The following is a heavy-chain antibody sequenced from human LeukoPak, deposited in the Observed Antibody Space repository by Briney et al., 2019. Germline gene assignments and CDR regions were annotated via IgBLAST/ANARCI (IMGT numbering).Heavy chain of an antibody. CDR3: ARCRRGIIQL. CDR2: IYYSGSP. CDR1: GGSISSYY. D-gene: IGHD5-18*01. Sequence: SETLSLTCTVSGGSISSYYWSWIRQPPGKGLEWIGYIYYSGSPNYNPSLKSRVTISVDTSRNQFSLKLSSVTAADTAVYYCARCRRGIIQLWGQGTLVTVSS. J-gene: IGHJ4*02. V-gene: IGHV4-59*01.